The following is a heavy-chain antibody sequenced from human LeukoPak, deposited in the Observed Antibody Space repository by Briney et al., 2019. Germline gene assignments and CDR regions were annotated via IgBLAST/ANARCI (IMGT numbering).Heavy chain of an antibody. CDR3: ARLDHLANGYGDPDY. CDR2: IYYSGST. J-gene: IGHJ4*02. V-gene: IGHV4-38-2*01. D-gene: IGHD4-17*01. Sequence: ASETLSLTCAVSGYSISSGYYWGWIRQPPGKGLEWIGSIYYSGSTYYNPSLKSRVTISVDTSKNQFSLKLSSVTAADTAVYYCARLDHLANGYGDPDYWGQGTLVTVSS. CDR1: GYSISSGYY.